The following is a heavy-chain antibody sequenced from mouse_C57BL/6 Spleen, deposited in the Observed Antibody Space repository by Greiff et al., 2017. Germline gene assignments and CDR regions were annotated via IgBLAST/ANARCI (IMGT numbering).Heavy chain of an antibody. CDR1: GYTFTSYW. CDR3: ASFRGAMDY. V-gene: IGHV1-59*01. CDR2: IDPSDSYT. Sequence: QVQLQQPGAELVRPGTSVKLSCKASGYTFTSYWMHWVKQRPGQGLEWIGVIDPSDSYTNYNQQFKGKATLTVDTSSSTAYMQLSSLTSEDSAVYYCASFRGAMDYWGQGTSVTVSS. J-gene: IGHJ4*01.